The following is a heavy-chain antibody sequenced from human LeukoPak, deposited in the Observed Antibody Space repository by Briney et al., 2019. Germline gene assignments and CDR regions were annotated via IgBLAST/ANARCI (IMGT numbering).Heavy chain of an antibody. CDR1: GGSISSGDNS. V-gene: IGHV4-30-4*01. J-gene: IGHJ4*02. Sequence: SQTLSLTCSVSGGSISSGDNSWSWFRQPPGKGLEWIGYIYYSGSTYYNPSLKSRVTISIDTSKNQFSLKLSSVTAADTAVYYCARERTVMVRGAFDYWGQGTLVTVSS. CDR2: IYYSGST. CDR3: ARERTVMVRGAFDY. D-gene: IGHD3-10*01.